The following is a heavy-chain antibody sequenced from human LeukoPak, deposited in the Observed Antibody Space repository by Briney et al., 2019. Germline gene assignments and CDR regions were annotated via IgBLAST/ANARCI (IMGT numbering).Heavy chain of an antibody. CDR2: ISTYNGNS. J-gene: IGHJ6*03. D-gene: IGHD1-20*01. CDR3: ARLTGSGYYYYYMDV. CDR1: GYTFTSYG. Sequence: ASVTVSCTASGYTFTSYGITWVRQAPGQGLEWMGWISTYNGNSNYAQKLQGRVTMTTDTSTSTAYMELRSLRSDDTAVYYCARLTGSGYYYYYMDVWGKGTTVTVSS. V-gene: IGHV1-18*01.